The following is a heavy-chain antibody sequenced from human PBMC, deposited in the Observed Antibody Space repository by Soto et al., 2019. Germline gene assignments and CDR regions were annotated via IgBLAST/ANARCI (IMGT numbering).Heavy chain of an antibody. Sequence: SETLSLTCTVSGASISSSYWSWIRQSPGKGLEWIGYVYYSGSTNYNPSLKSRVTISVDTSKNQFSLKLSSVTAADTAVYYCARGYYDTSGQSNTFDIWGQGTMVTVAS. CDR3: ARGYYDTSGQSNTFDI. V-gene: IGHV4-59*01. J-gene: IGHJ3*02. CDR1: GASISSSY. D-gene: IGHD3-22*01. CDR2: VYYSGST.